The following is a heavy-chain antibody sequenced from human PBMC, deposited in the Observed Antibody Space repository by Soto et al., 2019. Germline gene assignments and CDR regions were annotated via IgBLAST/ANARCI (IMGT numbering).Heavy chain of an antibody. CDR2: MEYDGNRA. CDR1: GFTFSRYV. V-gene: IGHV3-30-3*01. CDR3: ARVGGSFYGSWDS. J-gene: IGHJ4*02. Sequence: QVQLVESGGGVVQPGRSLRLSCAASGFTFSRYVMHWVRQAPGKGLVWVAVMEYDGNRAYYGDYVKGRFFVSRDNSKNTLDRQMNSLRPEDTAGYDCARVGGSFYGSWDSWGQGALVNVSS. D-gene: IGHD1-26*01.